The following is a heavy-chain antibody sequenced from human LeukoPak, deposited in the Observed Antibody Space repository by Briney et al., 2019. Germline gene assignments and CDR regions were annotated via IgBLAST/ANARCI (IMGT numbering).Heavy chain of an antibody. D-gene: IGHD5-18*01. V-gene: IGHV3-30-3*01. Sequence: PGGSLRLSCAASGFNFSSYAMHWVRQAPGKGLEWVADISYDGSNKYYADYVKGRFTISRDNSKTTLYLQMNSLRAEDAAAYYCARGIVDTAMAGAFDIWGQGTMVTVSS. CDR2: ISYDGSNK. CDR3: ARGIVDTAMAGAFDI. J-gene: IGHJ3*02. CDR1: GFNFSSYA.